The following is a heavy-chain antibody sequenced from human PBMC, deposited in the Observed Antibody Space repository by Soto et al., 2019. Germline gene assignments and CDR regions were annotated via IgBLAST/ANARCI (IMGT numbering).Heavy chain of an antibody. CDR3: AVSRDGYSMDV. J-gene: IGHJ6*02. D-gene: IGHD2-2*01. Sequence: PSETLSLTCTVSGGSISSGGYYWSWIRQHPGKGLEWIGYIFYIVSTYYNPSLKSRVTISLDTSKDQFSLKLSSLTAADTAVYYCAVSRDGYSMDVWGQGTTVTVSS. V-gene: IGHV4-31*03. CDR2: IFYIVST. CDR1: GGSISSGGYY.